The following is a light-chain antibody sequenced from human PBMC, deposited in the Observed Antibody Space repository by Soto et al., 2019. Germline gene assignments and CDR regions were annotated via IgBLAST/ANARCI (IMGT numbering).Light chain of an antibody. J-gene: IGKJ2*01. CDR2: GAS. CDR3: QQYGSSPNT. CDR1: QSVSSSY. V-gene: IGKV3-20*01. Sequence: EIVLTQSPGTLSLSPGERATLSCRASQSVSSSYLAWYQQKPGLAPRLLIYGASSRATGIPDRFSGSGSGPDFTLTISRLEPEDFAVYYCQQYGSSPNTFGQGTKLEIK.